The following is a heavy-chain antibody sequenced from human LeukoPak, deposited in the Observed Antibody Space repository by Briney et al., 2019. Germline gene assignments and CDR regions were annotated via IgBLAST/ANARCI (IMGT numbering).Heavy chain of an antibody. J-gene: IGHJ4*02. CDR1: GGSITSSNFY. V-gene: IGHV4-39*01. D-gene: IGHD3-16*01. Sequence: PSETLSLTCTVSGGSITSSNFYWGWIRQPPGKGPEWIGSIYYSGSTYYNPSLKSRVTMSVDTSKNQFSLKLSSVTAADTAVYYCASSRGSYFDYWGQGTLVTVSS. CDR3: ASSRGSYFDY. CDR2: IYYSGST.